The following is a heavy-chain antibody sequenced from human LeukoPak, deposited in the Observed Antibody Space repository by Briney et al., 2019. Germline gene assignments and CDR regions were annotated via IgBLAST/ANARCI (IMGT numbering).Heavy chain of an antibody. CDR2: ISGSGGST. CDR3: AKFDLYDYVWGSYND. J-gene: IGHJ4*02. CDR1: GFTFSSYA. D-gene: IGHD3-16*01. Sequence: PGGSLRLSCAASGFTFSSYAMSWVRQAPGKGLEWVSAISGSGGSTYYADSVKGRFTISRDNSKNTLYLQMNSLRAEDTAVHYCAKFDLYDYVWGSYNDWGQGTLVTVSS. V-gene: IGHV3-23*01.